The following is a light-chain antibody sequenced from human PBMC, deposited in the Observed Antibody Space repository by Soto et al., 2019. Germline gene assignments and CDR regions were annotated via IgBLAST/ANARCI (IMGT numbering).Light chain of an antibody. V-gene: IGKV3-20*01. CDR2: GAS. CDR3: QQYGRLPLS. CDR1: QSLTNSF. J-gene: IGKJ4*01. Sequence: EILLTQSPGTLSLSPGDRATLSCRASQSLTNSFLAWYQQKPGQTPRLLIYGASFRATDIPDRFSGSGFGIDFTLTISRLVPEDFAVYFCQQYGRLPLSFGGGTKVEIK.